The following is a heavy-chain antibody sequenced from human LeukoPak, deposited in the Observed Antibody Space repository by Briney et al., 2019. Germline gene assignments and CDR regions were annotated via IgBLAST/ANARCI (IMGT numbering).Heavy chain of an antibody. D-gene: IGHD1-1*01. V-gene: IGHV4-30-4*01. CDR2: IYYSGST. Sequence: SETLSLTCTVSGGSISSGDYYWRWIRQPPGKGLEWIGYIYYSGSTYYNPSLKSRVTISVDTSKNQFSLKLSSVTAADTAVYYCARDPSTGNRITAPLRDYWGQGTLVTVSS. CDR3: ARDPSTGNRITAPLRDY. CDR1: GGSISSGDYY. J-gene: IGHJ4*02.